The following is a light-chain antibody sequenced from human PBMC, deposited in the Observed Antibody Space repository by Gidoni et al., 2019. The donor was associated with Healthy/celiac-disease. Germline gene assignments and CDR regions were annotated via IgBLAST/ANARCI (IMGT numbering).Light chain of an antibody. CDR2: AAA. J-gene: IGKJ2*01. CDR1: QSIRSY. V-gene: IGKV1-39*01. Sequence: DIQMTQSTSSLSASVGDRVTITCRASQSIRSYVNWYQQKTGKAPKILIYAAASLRNGVPSGLSGGRSGTDDTITISSLQPEDFATYYYRQNYNTPLYTFGQGTKLEIK. CDR3: RQNYNTPLYT.